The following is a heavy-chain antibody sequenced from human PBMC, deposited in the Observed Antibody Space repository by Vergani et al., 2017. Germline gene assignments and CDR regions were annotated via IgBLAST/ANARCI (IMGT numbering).Heavy chain of an antibody. CDR3: ARDPGYCSGGSCPFNI. Sequence: EVQLVESGGGLVQPGGSLRLSCAASGFTFSSYWMSWVRQAPGKGLEWVANIKQDGSEKYYVDSVKGRFTISRDNAKNSLYLQMNSLRAEDTAVYYCARDPGYCSGGSCPFNIWGQGTMVTVSS. D-gene: IGHD2-15*01. V-gene: IGHV3-7*03. CDR2: IKQDGSEK. CDR1: GFTFSSYW. J-gene: IGHJ3*02.